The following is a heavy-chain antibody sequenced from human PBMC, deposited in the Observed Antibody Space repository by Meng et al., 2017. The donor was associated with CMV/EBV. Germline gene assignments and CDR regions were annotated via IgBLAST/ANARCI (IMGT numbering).Heavy chain of an antibody. CDR3: ARASESNN. J-gene: IGHJ4*02. Sequence: SVKVSCKASGYTFTGNYIHWVRQAPGQGLEWMGRINHNSGGTNYAQKFQGRVTLTRNTSINTAYLELSSLRSDDTAVYYCARASESNNWGQGTLVTVSS. CDR1: GYTFTGNY. CDR2: INHNSGGT. V-gene: IGHV1-2*06.